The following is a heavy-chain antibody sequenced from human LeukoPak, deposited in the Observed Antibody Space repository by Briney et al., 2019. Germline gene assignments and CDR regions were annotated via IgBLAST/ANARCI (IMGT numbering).Heavy chain of an antibody. J-gene: IGHJ4*02. CDR1: GFTFSSYG. CDR3: AKHSGPYYFDY. CDR2: ISYDGSNK. D-gene: IGHD3-10*01. V-gene: IGHV3-30*18. Sequence: PGGSLRLSCAASGFTFSSYGMHWARQAPGKGLEWVAVISYDGSNKYYADSVKGRFTISRDNSKNTLYLQMNSLRAEDTAVYYCAKHSGPYYFDYWGQGTLVTVSS.